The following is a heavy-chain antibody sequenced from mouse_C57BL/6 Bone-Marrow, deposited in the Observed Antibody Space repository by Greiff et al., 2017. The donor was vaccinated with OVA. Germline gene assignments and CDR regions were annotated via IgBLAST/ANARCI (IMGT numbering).Heavy chain of an antibody. CDR2: IDPNSGGT. V-gene: IGHV1-72*01. D-gene: IGHD1-1*01. CDR1: GYTFTSYW. J-gene: IGHJ4*01. Sequence: QVQLQQPGAELVKPGASVKLSCKASGYTFTSYWMHWVKQRPGRGLEWIGRIDPNSGGTKYNEKFKSKATLTVDKPSSTAYMQLSSLTSEDAAVYYCARYPFITTVVRYAMDYWGQGTSVTVSS. CDR3: ARYPFITTVVRYAMDY.